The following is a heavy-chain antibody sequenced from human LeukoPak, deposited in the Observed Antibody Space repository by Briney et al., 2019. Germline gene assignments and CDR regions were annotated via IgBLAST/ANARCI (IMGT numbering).Heavy chain of an antibody. CDR1: GYIFSSSW. V-gene: IGHV5-51*01. CDR3: ARQEYCSGGSCYTWFDP. J-gene: IGHJ5*02. Sequence: GEALKISCKGSGYIFSSSWIGWVRQMPGKGLEWMGIIYPADSDIRYSPSFQGQVTISADKSISTAYLQWSSLKASDTAMYYCARQEYCSGGSCYTWFDPWGQGTLVTVSS. D-gene: IGHD2-15*01. CDR2: IYPADSDI.